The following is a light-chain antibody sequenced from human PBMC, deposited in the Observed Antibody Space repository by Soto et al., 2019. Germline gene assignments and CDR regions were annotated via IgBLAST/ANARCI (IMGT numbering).Light chain of an antibody. J-gene: IGKJ1*01. CDR2: GAS. CDR1: QSVNRK. CDR3: QQYDKWPRWT. Sequence: IVMTQSPATLSVSPGETATLSCRASQSVNRKVAWYQQKPGQAPRLLVHGASTGATDIPDRFSGSGSGTEFTLTISSLQSEDFAVYYCQQYDKWPRWTFGQGTKVEIK. V-gene: IGKV3-15*01.